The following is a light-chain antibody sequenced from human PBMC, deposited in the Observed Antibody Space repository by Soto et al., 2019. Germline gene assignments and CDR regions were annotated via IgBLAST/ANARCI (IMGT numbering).Light chain of an antibody. CDR1: QGISSY. Sequence: DIQLTQSPSFLSASVGDRVTITCRARQGISSYLAWYQQKPGKAPKLLIYAASTLQSVVPSRFSGRGSGTEFTLTSSSLQPEYFATYYFQQLKSYPPITFGQGTRLEIK. V-gene: IGKV1-9*01. CDR3: QQLKSYPPIT. CDR2: AAS. J-gene: IGKJ5*01.